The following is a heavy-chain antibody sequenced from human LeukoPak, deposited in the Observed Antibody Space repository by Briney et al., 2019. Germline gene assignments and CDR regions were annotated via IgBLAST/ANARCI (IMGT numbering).Heavy chain of an antibody. V-gene: IGHV1-2*06. Sequence: ASVKVSCKASGYTFTSCYMHWVRQAPGQGLEWMGRINPNSGGTNYAQKFQGRVTMTRDTSISTAYMELSRLRSDDTAVYYCARDPYSYGYVPWGQGTLVTVSS. D-gene: IGHD5-18*01. CDR3: ARDPYSYGYVP. CDR2: INPNSGGT. J-gene: IGHJ5*02. CDR1: GYTFTSCY.